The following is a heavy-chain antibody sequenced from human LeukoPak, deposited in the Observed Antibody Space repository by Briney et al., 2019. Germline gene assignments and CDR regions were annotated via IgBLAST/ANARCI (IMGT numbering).Heavy chain of an antibody. Sequence: PGGSLRLSCAASGFTFRFYGMSWVRQAPGKGLEWISYIVSSGTTIYYADSVKGRFTISRDNAKNSLFLQMNSLRDEDTAVYYCARERFYSGSFYYFDYWGQGALVTVSS. CDR2: IVSSGTTI. D-gene: IGHD1-26*01. CDR1: GFTFRFYG. V-gene: IGHV3-48*03. J-gene: IGHJ4*02. CDR3: ARERFYSGSFYYFDY.